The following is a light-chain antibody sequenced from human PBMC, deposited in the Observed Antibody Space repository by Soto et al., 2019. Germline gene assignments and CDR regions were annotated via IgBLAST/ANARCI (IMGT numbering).Light chain of an antibody. CDR2: LNSDGSH. Sequence: QSVLTQSPSASASLGASVKITCTLSSGHSSYVIAWHQQQPEKGPRYLMRLNSDGSHSKGDGVPDRFSGSSSGAERYLTISSLQSEDEADYYCQTWGSGIQVFGGGTQLTVL. CDR3: QTWGSGIQV. V-gene: IGLV4-69*02. CDR1: SGHSSYV. J-gene: IGLJ2*01.